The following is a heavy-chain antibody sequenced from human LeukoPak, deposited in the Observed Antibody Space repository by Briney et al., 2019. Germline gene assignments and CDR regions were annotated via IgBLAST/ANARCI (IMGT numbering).Heavy chain of an antibody. CDR1: GFTFSSYA. Sequence: GGSLRLSCAASGFTFSSYAMSWVRQAPGKGLEWVPAISGSGGSTYYADSVKGRFTISRDNSKNTLYLQMNSLRAEDTAVYYCAKDQDYDLWSGYNNEGDDAFDIWGQGTMVTVSS. D-gene: IGHD3-3*01. V-gene: IGHV3-23*01. CDR2: ISGSGGST. J-gene: IGHJ3*02. CDR3: AKDQDYDLWSGYNNEGDDAFDI.